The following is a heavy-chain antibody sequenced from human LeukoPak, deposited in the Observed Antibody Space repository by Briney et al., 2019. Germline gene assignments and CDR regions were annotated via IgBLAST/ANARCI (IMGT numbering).Heavy chain of an antibody. J-gene: IGHJ4*02. D-gene: IGHD3-22*01. Sequence: EASVKVSCKASGGTFSSYAISWVRQAPGQGLEWMGGITPMFGTANYAQKFQGRVTIIADESTSTAYMELSSLRSEDTAVYYCVRDGSYYDSSGYYYLYWGQGTLVIVSS. CDR2: ITPMFGTA. V-gene: IGHV1-69*13. CDR3: VRDGSYYDSSGYYYLY. CDR1: GGTFSSYA.